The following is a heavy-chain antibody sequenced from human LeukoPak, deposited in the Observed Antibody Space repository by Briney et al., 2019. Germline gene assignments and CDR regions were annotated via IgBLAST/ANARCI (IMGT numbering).Heavy chain of an antibody. CDR1: GXTFTSYG. D-gene: IGHD1-1*01. CDR2: IGSDGSYI. J-gene: IGHJ3*02. CDR3: ARKMKTGDRVGSFDI. V-gene: IGHV3-21*01. Sequence: GGSLRVSCAASGXTFTSYGVSWVRQAPMKGLEWVSSIGSDGSYIYYADSVQGRFTISRDNAKNSLYLQMNSLTAEDTAVYYCARKMKTGDRVGSFDIWGQGTMVTVSS.